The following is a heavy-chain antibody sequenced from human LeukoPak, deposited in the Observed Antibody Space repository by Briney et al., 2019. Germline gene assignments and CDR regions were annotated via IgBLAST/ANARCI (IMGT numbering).Heavy chain of an antibody. Sequence: GSSVKVSCKASVSTFSSYAISWVRQTTGQGLEWMGGIIPIFGTANYAQKFQGRVTITTDESTSTAYMELSSLRSEDTAVYYCATPLLVAATDAFDIWGQGTMVTVSS. CDR3: ATPLLVAATDAFDI. CDR1: VSTFSSYA. J-gene: IGHJ3*02. D-gene: IGHD2-15*01. V-gene: IGHV1-69*05. CDR2: IIPIFGTA.